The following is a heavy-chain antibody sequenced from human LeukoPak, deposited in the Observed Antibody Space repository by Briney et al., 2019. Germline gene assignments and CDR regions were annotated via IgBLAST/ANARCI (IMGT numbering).Heavy chain of an antibody. CDR1: GFTFSSYG. V-gene: IGHV3-30*18. J-gene: IGHJ4*02. CDR2: ISYDGSNK. CDR3: AKDRRDTVTLLN. Sequence: GGSLRLSCAASGFTFSSYGMHWVRQAPGKGLEWVAVISYDGSNKYYADSVKGRFTISRDNSKNTLYLQMNSLRAEDTAVYYCAKDRRDTVTLLNWGQGTLVTVSS. D-gene: IGHD4-17*01.